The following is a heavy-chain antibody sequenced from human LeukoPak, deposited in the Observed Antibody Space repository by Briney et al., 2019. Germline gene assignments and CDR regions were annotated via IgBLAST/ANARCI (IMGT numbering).Heavy chain of an antibody. CDR2: ISYDGSNK. CDR1: GFTFSSYA. CDR3: ARERASMTTVTYFSCGMDV. V-gene: IGHV3-30-3*01. Sequence: PGGSLRLSCAASGFTFSSYAMHWVRQAPGKGLEWVAVISYDGSNKYYADSVKGRFTISRDNSKNTLYLQMSSLRAEDTAVYFCARERASMTTVTYFSCGMDVWGQGTTVTVSS. J-gene: IGHJ6*02. D-gene: IGHD4-17*01.